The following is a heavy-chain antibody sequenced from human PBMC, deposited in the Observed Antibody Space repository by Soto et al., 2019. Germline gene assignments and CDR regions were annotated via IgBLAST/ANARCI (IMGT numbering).Heavy chain of an antibody. CDR2: INGGGST. CDR3: ARGHYYGSGPYYYYYMDV. Sequence: GGSLSLSCAASGFTVSSNYMSWVRQAPGKGLGWVSVINGGGSTSYADSVKGRFTISRDNAKNTLYLQMNSLRAEDTAVYYCARGHYYGSGPYYYYYMDVWGKGTTVTVSS. D-gene: IGHD3-10*01. CDR1: GFTVSSNY. J-gene: IGHJ6*03. V-gene: IGHV3-53*01.